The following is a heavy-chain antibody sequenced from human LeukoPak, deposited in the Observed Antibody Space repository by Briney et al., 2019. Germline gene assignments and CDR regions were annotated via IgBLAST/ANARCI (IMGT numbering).Heavy chain of an antibody. J-gene: IGHJ4*02. CDR1: GFTFSTYV. CDR2: ISSNGDNT. V-gene: IGHV3-64D*06. Sequence: GGSLRLSCSVSGFTFSTYVMHWVRQAPGKGLEYVSAISSNGDNTYYADSVKGRFTISRDNSKNTLYLQMSRLRADDTAVYYCVRGTGYWGQGTLVTVYS. CDR3: VRGTGY.